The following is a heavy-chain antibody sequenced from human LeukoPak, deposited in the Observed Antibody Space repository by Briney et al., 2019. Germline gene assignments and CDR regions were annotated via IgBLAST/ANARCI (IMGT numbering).Heavy chain of an antibody. CDR3: TTDGSSSWSFDY. V-gene: IGHV3-15*01. CDR1: GFTFSNAW. J-gene: IGHJ4*02. D-gene: IGHD6-13*01. Sequence: NSGGSLRLSCAASGFTFSNAWMSWVRQAPGKGLEWVGRIKSKTDGWTTDYAEPVKGRFTISRDDSKNTLYLQMNSLKTEDTAVYYCTTDGSSSWSFDYWGQGTLVTVSS. CDR2: IKSKTDGWTT.